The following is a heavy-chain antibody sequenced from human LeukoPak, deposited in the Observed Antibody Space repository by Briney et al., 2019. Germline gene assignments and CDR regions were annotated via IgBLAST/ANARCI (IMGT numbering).Heavy chain of an antibody. CDR1: GGSISSNGYY. CDR2: IYYTGST. CDR3: ASNQWPSWYFDL. V-gene: IGHV4-39*07. J-gene: IGHJ2*01. Sequence: PSETLSLTCSVSGGSISSNGYYWGWICQPPGKGLEWIGSIYYTGSTFDNPSLKSRVTISMDKSRNQLSLKLNSVTAADTAVYYCASNQWPSWYFDLWGRGTLVTVSA. D-gene: IGHD6-19*01.